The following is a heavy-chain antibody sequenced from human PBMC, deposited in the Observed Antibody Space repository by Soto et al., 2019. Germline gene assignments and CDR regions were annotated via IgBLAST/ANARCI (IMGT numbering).Heavy chain of an antibody. V-gene: IGHV1-2*02. J-gene: IGHJ6*02. CDR2: INPNSGGT. CDR3: AIGIYYYYGMDG. Sequence: AAVKASCQSSGYTFTGYYMHWVRQAPGQGLEWMGWINPNSGGTNYAQKFQGRVTMTRDTSISTAYMELSRLRSDDTAVYYCAIGIYYYYGMDGWGQAITVTVSS. CDR1: GYTFTGYY.